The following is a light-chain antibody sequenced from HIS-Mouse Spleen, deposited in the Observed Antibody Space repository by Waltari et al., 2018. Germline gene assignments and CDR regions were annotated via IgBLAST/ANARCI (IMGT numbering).Light chain of an antibody. CDR3: QQYRT. V-gene: IGKV1-5*03. Sequence: DIQMTQSPFTLSASVGDRVTITCRASQSISSWLAWYQQKPGKAPNLLIYNASSLESGVPSRFSGSGSGTEFTLTISSLQPDDFATYYCQQYRTFGQGTKVEIK. J-gene: IGKJ1*01. CDR1: QSISSW. CDR2: NAS.